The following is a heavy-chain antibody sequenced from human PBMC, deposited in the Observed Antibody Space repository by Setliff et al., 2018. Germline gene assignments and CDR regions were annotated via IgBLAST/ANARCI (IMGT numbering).Heavy chain of an antibody. CDR1: GGSISSYS. CDR2: LYYSGNT. Sequence: PSETLSLTCNVSGGSISSYSWSWIRQAPGKGLEWIGYLYYSGNTNYNPSLKSRVTISVDTSKNQFSLKLSSVTAADTAVYYCARGAGWWDLWGQGTLVTVSS. CDR3: ARGAGWWDL. J-gene: IGHJ5*02. V-gene: IGHV4-59*08.